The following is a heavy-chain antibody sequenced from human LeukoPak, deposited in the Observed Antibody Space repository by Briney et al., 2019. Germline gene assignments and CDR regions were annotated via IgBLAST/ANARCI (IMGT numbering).Heavy chain of an antibody. V-gene: IGHV3-30*18. D-gene: IGHD6-13*01. CDR2: ISYDGSKK. CDR3: AKDRSSSWAFDY. CDR1: GFTFSSNG. Sequence: PGGSLRLSCAASGFTFSSNGMHWARQAPGKGLEWVAVISYDGSKKYYADSVKGRFTVSRDDSKNTLYLQMNSLRAEDAAVYYCAKDRSSSWAFDYWGQGTLVTVSS. J-gene: IGHJ4*02.